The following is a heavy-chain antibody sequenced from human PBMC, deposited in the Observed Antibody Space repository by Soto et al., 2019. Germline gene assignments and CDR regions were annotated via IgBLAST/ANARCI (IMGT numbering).Heavy chain of an antibody. CDR3: VRSAGDFRYGMDV. D-gene: IGHD2-21*02. CDR2: INPSTGVT. J-gene: IGHJ6*02. V-gene: IGHV1-2*04. Sequence: QVQLVQSGAEVKKPGASVKVSCKASGYSFTDYYMHWVRQATGQGPEWLGWINPSTGVTHFAQKFQGWVTMTRDTSISTAYMELSRLTSDDTAVYYCVRSAGDFRYGMDVWGQGTTVTVSS. CDR1: GYSFTDYY.